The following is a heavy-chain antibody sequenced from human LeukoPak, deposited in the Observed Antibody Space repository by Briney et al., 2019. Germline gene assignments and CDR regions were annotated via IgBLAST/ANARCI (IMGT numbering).Heavy chain of an antibody. CDR2: IYTDGSTK. Sequence: GGSLRLSCAASGFIFSNSGMPWVRQAPGKGLEWVTVIYTDGSTKYYADSVKGRFTISRDNSQNTLYLQMNSLRAEDTAVYYCARNSGGRRYYFTEWGQGTLVTVSS. J-gene: IGHJ4*02. CDR1: GFIFSNSG. D-gene: IGHD3-10*01. V-gene: IGHV3-33*01. CDR3: ARNSGGRRYYFTE.